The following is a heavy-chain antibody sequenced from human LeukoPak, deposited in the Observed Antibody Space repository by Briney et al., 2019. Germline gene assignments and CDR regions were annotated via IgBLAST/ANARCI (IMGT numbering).Heavy chain of an antibody. D-gene: IGHD6-13*01. J-gene: IGHJ4*02. V-gene: IGHV3-7*03. CDR2: IKPNGIEK. CDR1: GFTFSNYW. Sequence: GGSLRLSCEGSGFTFSNYWMTWVRQAPGKGLEWVANIKPNGIEKHYADSVEGRFTISRDNAKNSLYLQMNSLRAEDTAVYYCARDEEAAALNYWGQGTLVTVSS. CDR3: ARDEEAAALNY.